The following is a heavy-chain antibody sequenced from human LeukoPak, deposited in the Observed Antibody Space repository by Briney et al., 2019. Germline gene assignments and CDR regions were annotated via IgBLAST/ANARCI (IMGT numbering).Heavy chain of an antibody. J-gene: IGHJ5*02. CDR2: ISAYNSNT. CDR3: AREVSRNWFDP. V-gene: IGHV1-18*01. Sequence: GASVKVSCKASGYTFTSYGISWVRQAPGQGLEWMGWISAYNSNTNYAQKLQGRVTMTTDTSTSTAYMELGSLRSDDTAVYYCAREVSRNWFDPWGQGTLVTVSS. CDR1: GYTFTSYG.